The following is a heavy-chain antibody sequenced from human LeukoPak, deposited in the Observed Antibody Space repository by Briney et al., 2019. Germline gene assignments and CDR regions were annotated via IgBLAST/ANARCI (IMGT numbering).Heavy chain of an antibody. Sequence: ASVKVSCKASGYTFTGYYMHWVRQAPGQGLEWMGWINTNSGGTNYAQKLQGRVTMTTDTSTSTAYMELRSLRSDDTAVYYCARERPVTIFGVESGVAFDIWGQGTMVTVSS. D-gene: IGHD3-3*01. J-gene: IGHJ3*02. CDR3: ARERPVTIFGVESGVAFDI. CDR2: INTNSGGT. V-gene: IGHV1-2*02. CDR1: GYTFTGYY.